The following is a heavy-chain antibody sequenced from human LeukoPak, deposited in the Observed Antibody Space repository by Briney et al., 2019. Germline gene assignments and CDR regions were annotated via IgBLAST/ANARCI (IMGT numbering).Heavy chain of an antibody. Sequence: GGSLRLSCAASGFTLSSYSMNWVRQAPGKGLEWVSSISISSSYIYYADSVKGRFTISRDNAKNSLYLQMNTLRAEDTDVYYCARSFYDYVWGSYRYKRENNWFDPWGQGTLVTVSS. CDR1: GFTLSSYS. J-gene: IGHJ5*02. CDR3: ARSFYDYVWGSYRYKRENNWFDP. CDR2: ISISSSYI. V-gene: IGHV3-21*01. D-gene: IGHD3-16*02.